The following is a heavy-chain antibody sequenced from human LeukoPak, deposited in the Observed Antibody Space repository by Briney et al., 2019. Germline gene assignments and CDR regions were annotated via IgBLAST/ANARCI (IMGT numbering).Heavy chain of an antibody. CDR3: AKSLTMVVTQSAFDI. CDR1: GFTFSSYA. J-gene: IGHJ3*02. D-gene: IGHD4-23*01. Sequence: PGGSLRLSCAASGFTFSSYAMSWVRPAPGKGLEWVSAISGSGGSTYYADSVKGRFTISRDNSKNTLYLQMNSLRAEDTAVYYCAKSLTMVVTQSAFDIWGQGTVVTVSS. V-gene: IGHV3-23*01. CDR2: ISGSGGST.